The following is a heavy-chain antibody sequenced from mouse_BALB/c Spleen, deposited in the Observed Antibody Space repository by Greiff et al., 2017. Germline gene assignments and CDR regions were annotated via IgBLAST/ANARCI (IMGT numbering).Heavy chain of an antibody. V-gene: IGHV5-9-3*01. CDR1: GFTFSSYA. CDR3: ASSFDY. CDR2: ISSGGSYT. Sequence: EVKLVESGGGLVKPGGSLKLSCAASGFTFSSYAMSWVRQTPEKRLEWVATISSGGSYTYYPDSVKGRFTISRDNAKNTLYLQMSSLRSEDTAMYYCASSFDYWGQGTTLTVSS. J-gene: IGHJ2*01.